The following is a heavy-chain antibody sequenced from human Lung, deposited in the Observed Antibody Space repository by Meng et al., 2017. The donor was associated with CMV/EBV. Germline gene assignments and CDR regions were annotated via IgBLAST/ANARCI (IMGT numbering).Heavy chain of an antibody. CDR2: ISAYNGNT. V-gene: IGHV1-18*01. Sequence: ASVXVSCKASGYTFTSYGISWVRQAPGQGLEWMGWISAYNGNTNYAQKLQGRVTMTTDTSTSTAYMELRSLRSDDTAVYYCARGIVIAVAGTGVDYWGQGTRVTVSS. CDR3: ARGIVIAVAGTGVDY. CDR1: GYTFTSYG. D-gene: IGHD6-19*01. J-gene: IGHJ4*02.